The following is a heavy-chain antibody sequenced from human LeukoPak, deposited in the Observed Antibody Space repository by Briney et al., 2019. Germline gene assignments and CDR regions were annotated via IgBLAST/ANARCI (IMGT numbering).Heavy chain of an antibody. CDR1: GGSISDYS. D-gene: IGHD3-22*01. CDR2: IYHSGST. V-gene: IGHV4-38-2*02. CDR3: ARGGYYDSSGYFRDDAFDI. Sequence: SETLSLTCTVSGGSISDYSWSWIRQPPGKGLEWIGSIYHSGSTYYNPSLKSRVTISVDTSKNQFSLKLSSVTAADTAVYYCARGGYYDSSGYFRDDAFDIWGQGTMVTVSS. J-gene: IGHJ3*02.